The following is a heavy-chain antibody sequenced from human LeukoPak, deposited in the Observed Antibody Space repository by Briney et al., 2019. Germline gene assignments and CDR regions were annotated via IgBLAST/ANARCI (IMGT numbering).Heavy chain of an antibody. CDR1: GFTFSSYG. D-gene: IGHD3-9*01. CDR3: AKGEYHYDILTLPGY. J-gene: IGHJ4*02. V-gene: IGHV3-30*18. Sequence: SGGSLRLSCAASGFTFSSYGMHWVRQAPGKGLEWVAVISYDGSNKYYADSVKGRFTISRDNSKNTLYLQMNSLRAEDTAVYYCAKGEYHYDILTLPGYWGQGTPVTVSS. CDR2: ISYDGSNK.